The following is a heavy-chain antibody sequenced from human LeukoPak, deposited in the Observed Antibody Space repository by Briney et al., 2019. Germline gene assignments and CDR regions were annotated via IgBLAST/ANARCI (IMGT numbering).Heavy chain of an antibody. CDR1: GYTFTSYG. CDR3: ARAEYSSSPFLTKYYYYYMDV. CDR2: ISAYNGNT. V-gene: IGHV1-18*01. D-gene: IGHD6-6*01. Sequence: ASVKVSCKASGYTFTSYGISWVRQAPGQGLEWMGWISAYNGNTNYAQKLQGRVTMTTDASTSTAYMELRSLRSDDTAVYYCARAEYSSSPFLTKYYYYYMDVWGKGTTVTVSS. J-gene: IGHJ6*03.